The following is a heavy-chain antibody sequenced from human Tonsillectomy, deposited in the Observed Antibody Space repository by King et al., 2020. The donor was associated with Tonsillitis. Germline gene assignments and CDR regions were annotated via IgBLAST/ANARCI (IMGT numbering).Heavy chain of an antibody. Sequence: VQLVQSGAEVKKPGESLKISCKGSGYSFTSYWIGWVRQMPGKGLDWMGIIYPGDSDTTYSPSFQGQVTISADKSISTAYLQWSSLKASDTAMYYCARLAGEGVWYDYYGMEVWGQGTTVTVSS. CDR2: IYPGDSDT. V-gene: IGHV5-51*01. CDR1: GYSFTSYW. J-gene: IGHJ6*02. D-gene: IGHD7-27*01. CDR3: ARLAGEGVWYDYYGMEV.